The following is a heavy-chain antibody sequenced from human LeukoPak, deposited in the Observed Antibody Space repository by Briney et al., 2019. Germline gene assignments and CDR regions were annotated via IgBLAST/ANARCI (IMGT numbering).Heavy chain of an antibody. CDR2: INPNSGGT. D-gene: IGHD1-26*01. Sequence: ASVKVSCKASGYTFTGYYMHWVRQAPGQGLEWMGWINPNSGGTNYAQKFQGRVTMTRDTSISTAYMELSRLRSDDTAVYYCAREESIVGATIGYWGQGTLVTVSS. CDR1: GYTFTGYY. CDR3: AREESIVGATIGY. V-gene: IGHV1-2*02. J-gene: IGHJ4*02.